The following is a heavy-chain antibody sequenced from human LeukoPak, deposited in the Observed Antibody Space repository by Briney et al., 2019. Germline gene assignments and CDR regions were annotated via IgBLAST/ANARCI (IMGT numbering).Heavy chain of an antibody. V-gene: IGHV3-7*02. CDR2: IKQDGREK. CDR1: GFTFSSNW. CDR3: AKRTGGPCTY. Sequence: GGSLRLSCAASGFTFSSNWMSWVRQAPGKGLEWVANIKQDGREKYYVDSVKGRFTISRDNAKNSLYLQMNSLRAEDTAVYYCAKRTGGPCTYWGQGTLVTVSS. J-gene: IGHJ4*02. D-gene: IGHD4-23*01.